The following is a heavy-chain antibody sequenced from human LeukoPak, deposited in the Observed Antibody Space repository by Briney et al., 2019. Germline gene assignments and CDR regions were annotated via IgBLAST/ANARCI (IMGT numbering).Heavy chain of an antibody. CDR2: IYSGGST. Sequence: GVLRLSCAASGFTFDDYGMSWVRQAPGKGLEWVSVIYSGGSTYYADSVKGRFTISRDNSKNTLYLQMNSLRAEDTAVYYCARDRYFDYWGQGTLVTVSS. CDR3: ARDRYFDY. V-gene: IGHV3-66*01. J-gene: IGHJ4*02. CDR1: GFTFDDYG.